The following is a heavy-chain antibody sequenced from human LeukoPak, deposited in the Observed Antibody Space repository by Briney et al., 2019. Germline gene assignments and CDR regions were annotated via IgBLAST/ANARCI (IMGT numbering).Heavy chain of an antibody. CDR2: IYYSGST. J-gene: IGHJ6*02. CDR3: ARDAGYCSGGSCYLGLYYYYGMDV. V-gene: IGHV4-59*01. D-gene: IGHD2-15*01. Sequence: PSQTLSLTCTVSGGSISSYYWSWIRQPPGEGLEWIGYIYYSGSTNYSPSLKSRVTISVDTSKNQFSLKLSSVTAADTAVYYCARDAGYCSGGSCYLGLYYYYGMDVWGQGTTVTVSS. CDR1: GGSISSYY.